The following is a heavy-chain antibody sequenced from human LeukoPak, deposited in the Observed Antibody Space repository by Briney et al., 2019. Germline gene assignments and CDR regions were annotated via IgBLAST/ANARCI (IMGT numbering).Heavy chain of an antibody. V-gene: IGHV3-7*01. CDR1: GFTFSSYW. Sequence: GGSLGLSCAASGFTFSSYWMSWVRQAPGKGLEWVAQINQDGSEEYYMDSVKARFTISRDNAKNSVFLQMNSLRAEDTAVYYCVRDGGVSGYDLLDYWGQGTLVTVSS. J-gene: IGHJ4*02. D-gene: IGHD5-12*01. CDR2: INQDGSEE. CDR3: VRDGGVSGYDLLDY.